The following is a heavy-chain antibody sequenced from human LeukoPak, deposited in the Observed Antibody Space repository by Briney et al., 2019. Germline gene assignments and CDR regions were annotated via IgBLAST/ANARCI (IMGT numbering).Heavy chain of an antibody. CDR3: ARDDVTTNGGVIADSRLFDI. Sequence: KPGGSLRLSCAASGFIFTNYNLNWVRQAPGKGLEWISSISGGSTYIYYADSVRGRFTTSRDNAKNSVYLQMNSLRGEDTAVYYCARDDVTTNGGVIADSRLFDIWGQGTMVTVSS. J-gene: IGHJ3*02. CDR2: ISGGSTYI. V-gene: IGHV3-21*01. D-gene: IGHD2-8*02. CDR1: GFIFTNYN.